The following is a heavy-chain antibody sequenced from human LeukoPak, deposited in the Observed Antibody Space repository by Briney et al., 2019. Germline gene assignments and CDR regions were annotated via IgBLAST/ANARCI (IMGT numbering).Heavy chain of an antibody. V-gene: IGHV3-73*01. J-gene: IGHJ4*02. CDR1: GFTFSGSA. Sequence: PGGSLRLSCAASGFTFSGSAMHWVRQASGKGLEWVGRIRSKANSYATAYAASVKGRFTISRDDSKNTAYLQMNSLKTEDTAVYYYTTPTTVTTYWVYWGQGTLVTVSS. CDR2: IRSKANSYAT. D-gene: IGHD4-11*01. CDR3: TTPTTVTTYWVY.